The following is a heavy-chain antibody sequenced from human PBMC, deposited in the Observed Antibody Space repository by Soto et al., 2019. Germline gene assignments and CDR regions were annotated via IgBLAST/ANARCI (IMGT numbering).Heavy chain of an antibody. V-gene: IGHV3-15*01. CDR2: IKSKTDGGTT. D-gene: IGHD3-16*01. Sequence: EVQLVESGGGLVQPGGSLRLSCAASGFTFSNAWMSWVRQAPGKGLEWVGRIKSKTDGGTTDYAAPVKGRFTIPRNDSKNTLYLQRNSLKTGDTAVYYCTTVGGYGYQSFESDYWGQGTLVTVSS. CDR3: TTVGGYGYQSFESDY. CDR1: GFTFSNAW. J-gene: IGHJ4*02.